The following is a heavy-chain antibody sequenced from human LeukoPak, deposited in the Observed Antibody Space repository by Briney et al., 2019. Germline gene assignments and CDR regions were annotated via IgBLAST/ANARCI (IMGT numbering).Heavy chain of an antibody. V-gene: IGHV4-30-2*01. D-gene: IGHD6-13*01. CDR1: GGSISSGGYY. CDR3: ARVSLRAAAGTI. J-gene: IGHJ4*02. Sequence: SETLSLTCTVSGGSISSGGYYWSWIRQPPGKGLEWIGYIYHSGSTYYNPSLKSRVTISVDRSKNQFSLKLSSVTAADTAVYYCARVSLRAAAGTIWGQGTLVTVSS. CDR2: IYHSGST.